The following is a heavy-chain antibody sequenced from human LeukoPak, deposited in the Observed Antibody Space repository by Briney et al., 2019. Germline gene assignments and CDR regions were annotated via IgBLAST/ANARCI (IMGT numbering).Heavy chain of an antibody. Sequence: GGSLRLSCAASGFTFSNHGMHWVRLAPGKGLDWVAVISYDGSKKDYADSVKGRFTISRDNSKNTLYLQINSLRAEDTAVYYCARDVSGSYAFDYWGQGTLVTVSS. CDR1: GFTFSNHG. J-gene: IGHJ4*02. V-gene: IGHV3-30*03. D-gene: IGHD1-26*01. CDR3: ARDVSGSYAFDY. CDR2: ISYDGSKK.